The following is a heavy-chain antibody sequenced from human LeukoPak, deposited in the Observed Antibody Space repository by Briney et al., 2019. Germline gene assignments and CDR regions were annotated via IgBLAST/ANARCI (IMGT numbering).Heavy chain of an antibody. CDR3: ARHGYCSGGSCYWDY. Sequence: PSETLSLTCIVSGGSISPYYWSWIRQPPGSGLEWMAYIYYSGSTSYNPSLKSRVAISVDTSNNEFSLKLSSVTAADTAVYYCARHGYCSGGSCYWDYWGQGTLVTVSS. CDR2: IYYSGST. V-gene: IGHV4-59*08. J-gene: IGHJ4*02. D-gene: IGHD2-15*01. CDR1: GGSISPYY.